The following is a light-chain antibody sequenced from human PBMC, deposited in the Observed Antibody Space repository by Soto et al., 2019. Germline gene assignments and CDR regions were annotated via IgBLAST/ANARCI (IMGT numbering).Light chain of an antibody. CDR2: DVS. J-gene: IGLJ1*01. Sequence: QSALTQPRSVSGSPGQSVTISCTGTSSDVGGYNYVSWYQQHPGKAPKLMIYDVSKRPSGVRDRFSGSKSGNTASLTISGLQAEDDADYYCCSYAGNYYVFGTGTKLTVL. CDR1: SSDVGGYNY. V-gene: IGLV2-11*01. CDR3: CSYAGNYYV.